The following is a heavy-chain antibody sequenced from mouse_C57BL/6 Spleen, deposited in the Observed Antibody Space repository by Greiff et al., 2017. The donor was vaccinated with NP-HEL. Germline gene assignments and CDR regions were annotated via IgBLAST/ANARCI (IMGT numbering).Heavy chain of an antibody. CDR2: ISNGGGST. CDR1: GFTFSDYY. Sequence: GQRVESGGGLVQPGGSLKLSCAASGFTFSDYYMYWVRQTPEKRLEWVAYISNGGGSTYYPDTVKGRFTISRDNAKNTLYLQMSRLKSEDTAMYYCARPPYGSSSWFAYWGQGTLVTVSA. J-gene: IGHJ3*01. V-gene: IGHV5-12*01. D-gene: IGHD1-1*01. CDR3: ARPPYGSSSWFAY.